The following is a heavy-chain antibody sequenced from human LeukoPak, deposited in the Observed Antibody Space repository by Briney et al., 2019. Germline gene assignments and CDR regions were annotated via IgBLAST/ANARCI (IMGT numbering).Heavy chain of an antibody. J-gene: IGHJ4*02. Sequence: GGSLRLSCAASGFTFSSYAMSWVRQAPGKGLEWVSAISGSGGSTHYADSVKGRFTISRDNSKNTLYLQMNSLRAEDTAVYYCAKAQFYGDYGDYWGQGTLVTVSS. CDR1: GFTFSSYA. CDR3: AKAQFYGDYGDY. CDR2: ISGSGGST. D-gene: IGHD4-17*01. V-gene: IGHV3-23*01.